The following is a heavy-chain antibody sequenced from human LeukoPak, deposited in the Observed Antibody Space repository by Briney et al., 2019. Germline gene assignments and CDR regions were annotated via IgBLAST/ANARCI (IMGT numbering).Heavy chain of an antibody. V-gene: IGHV3-30*02. CDR1: GFTFSSYG. Sequence: PGGSLRLSCAASGFTFSSYGMHWVRQAPGKGLEWVAFIRYDGSNKYYADSVKGRFTISRDNSKNTLYLQMNSLTAEDTAVYYCAKDYYGSGSYYNGDTDYWGQGTLVTVFS. CDR3: AKDYYGSGSYYNGDTDY. D-gene: IGHD3-10*01. CDR2: IRYDGSNK. J-gene: IGHJ4*02.